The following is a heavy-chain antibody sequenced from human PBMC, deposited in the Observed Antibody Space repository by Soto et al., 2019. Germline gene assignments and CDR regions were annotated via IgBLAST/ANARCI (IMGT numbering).Heavy chain of an antibody. D-gene: IGHD6-19*01. V-gene: IGHV1-69*06. Sequence: QVQLVQSGAEVRKPGSSVKVSCKASGGTFTTYDISWVRQAPGQGLEWVGGIIPLFDATKYAQRFQGRVTITAGKATGTAYMELSSLRSEDTAMYYCARDRSSSWYNGTFYFDSWGQGTLVSVSS. CDR1: GGTFTTYD. CDR2: IIPLFDAT. J-gene: IGHJ4*02. CDR3: ARDRSSSWYNGTFYFDS.